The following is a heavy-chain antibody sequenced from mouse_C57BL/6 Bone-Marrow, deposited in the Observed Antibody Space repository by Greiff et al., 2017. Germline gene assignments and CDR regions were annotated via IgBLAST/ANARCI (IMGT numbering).Heavy chain of an antibody. CDR2: IDPANGNT. CDR1: GFNIKNTY. Sequence: EVQLVESVAELVRPGASVKLSCTASGFNIKNTYMHWVKQRPEQGLEWIGRIDPANGNTKYAPKFQGKATITADTSSNTAYLQLSSLTAEDTAIYYCAHYGSSWRVYWYFDVWGTGTTVTVSS. J-gene: IGHJ1*03. D-gene: IGHD1-1*01. CDR3: AHYGSSWRVYWYFDV. V-gene: IGHV14-3*01.